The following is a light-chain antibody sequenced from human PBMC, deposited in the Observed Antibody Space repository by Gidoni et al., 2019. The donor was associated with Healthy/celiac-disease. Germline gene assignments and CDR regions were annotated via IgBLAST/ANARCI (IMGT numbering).Light chain of an antibody. Sequence: QSVMTQPPSVSVAPGQRVTISCTGSSSKIGAGYDVHWYQELPGTAHKLLIYGNINRPSGVPDRFSGSKSGTSASLAITGLQAEDEADYYCQSYDSSLSGSVFGGGTKLTVL. CDR2: GNI. V-gene: IGLV1-40*01. CDR1: SSKIGAGYD. CDR3: QSYDSSLSGSV. J-gene: IGLJ3*02.